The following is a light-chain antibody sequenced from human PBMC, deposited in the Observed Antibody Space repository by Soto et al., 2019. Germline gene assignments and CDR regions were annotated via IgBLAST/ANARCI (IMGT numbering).Light chain of an antibody. V-gene: IGLV1-47*01. CDR2: RND. CDR3: AAWDDTLSGVV. Sequence: QAVVTQPPSASGTPGQRVTISCSGSSSNIGTNHVYWYQQLPGTAPKLLTYRNDQRPSGVPDRFSGSKSGTSASLAISGLRSGDEGDYYCAAWDDTLSGVVFGGGTEVTVL. CDR1: SSNIGTNH. J-gene: IGLJ3*02.